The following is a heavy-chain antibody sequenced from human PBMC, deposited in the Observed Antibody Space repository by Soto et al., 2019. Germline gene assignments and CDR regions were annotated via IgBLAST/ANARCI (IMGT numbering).Heavy chain of an antibody. CDR3: ARPLRKAARPRNFAY. CDR2: INHSGST. V-gene: IGHV4-34*01. Sequence: SETLSLTCAVYGGSFSGYYWSWIRQPPGKGLEWIGEINHSGSTNYNPSLKSRVTISVDTSKNQFSLKLSSVTAADTAVYYCARPLRKAARPRNFAYWGQGTLVTVSS. J-gene: IGHJ4*02. D-gene: IGHD6-6*01. CDR1: GGSFSGYY.